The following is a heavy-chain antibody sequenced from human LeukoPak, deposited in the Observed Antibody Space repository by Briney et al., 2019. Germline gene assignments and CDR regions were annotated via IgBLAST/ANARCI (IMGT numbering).Heavy chain of an antibody. CDR2: MNPNSGNT. J-gene: IGHJ4*02. CDR1: GYTFTSYD. CDR3: ARAPNYSGSGSPFWEV. D-gene: IGHD3-10*01. Sequence: VASVKVSCKASGYTFTSYDINWVRQATGQGLEWMGWMNPNSGNTGYAQKFQGRVTITRNTSISTACMELSSLRSEDTAVYYCARAPNYSGSGSPFWEVWGQGTLVTVSS. V-gene: IGHV1-8*03.